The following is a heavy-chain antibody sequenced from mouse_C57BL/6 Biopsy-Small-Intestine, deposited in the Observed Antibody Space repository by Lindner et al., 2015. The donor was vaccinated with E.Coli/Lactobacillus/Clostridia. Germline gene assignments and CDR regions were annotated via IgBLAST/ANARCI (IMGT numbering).Heavy chain of an antibody. V-gene: IGHV1-22*01. D-gene: IGHD4-1*01. CDR2: INPNNGGT. J-gene: IGHJ2*01. CDR3: ASLTGTKGYFDY. Sequence: VQLQESGPELVKPGASVKMSCKASGYTFTDYNMHWVKQSHGKSLEWIGYINPNNGGTTYNQKFKGKATLTVDQSSSTAYMQLNSLTSEDSAVYYCASLTGTKGYFDYWGQGTTLTVSS. CDR1: GYTFTDYN.